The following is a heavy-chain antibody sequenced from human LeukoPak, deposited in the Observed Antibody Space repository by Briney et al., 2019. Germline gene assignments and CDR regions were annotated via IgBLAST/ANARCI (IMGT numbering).Heavy chain of an antibody. CDR3: ARLQDGYNFWPGGYFDY. Sequence: SETLSLTCAVYGGSFSGYYWSWIRQPPGKGLEWIGSIYYSGSTYHNPSLKSRVTISVDTSKNQFSLKLSSVTAADTAVYYCARLQDGYNFWPGGYFDYWGQGTLVTVSS. J-gene: IGHJ4*02. CDR1: GGSFSGYY. D-gene: IGHD5-24*01. CDR2: IYYSGST. V-gene: IGHV4-34*01.